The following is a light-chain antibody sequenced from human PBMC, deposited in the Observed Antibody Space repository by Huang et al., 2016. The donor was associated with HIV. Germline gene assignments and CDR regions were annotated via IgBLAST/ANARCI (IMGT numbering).Light chain of an antibody. CDR2: TAS. J-gene: IGKJ4*01. V-gene: IGKV1-39*01. CDR1: QNITNY. Sequence: DIQMTQSPPPLSASVGDRVTITCRASQNITNYLNWYQQKPGKAPNLLIYTASSLQSGVPSRFSGSGSGTDFALTINSLQPEDFTTDYCQQSYSTPLTFGGGTKVEIK. CDR3: QQSYSTPLT.